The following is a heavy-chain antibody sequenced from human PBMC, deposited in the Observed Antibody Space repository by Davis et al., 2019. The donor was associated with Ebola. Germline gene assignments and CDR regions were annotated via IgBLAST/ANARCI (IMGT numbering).Heavy chain of an antibody. V-gene: IGHV1-46*01. D-gene: IGHD5-18*01. Sequence: ASVKVSCKASGYTFTSYYMHWVRQAPGQGLEWMGIINPSGGSTSYAQKFQGRVTMTRDTSTSTVYMELSSLRSEDTAVYYCARDLGLRGYSYGYGANYWGQGTLVTVSS. CDR2: INPSGGST. CDR1: GYTFTSYY. J-gene: IGHJ4*02. CDR3: ARDLGLRGYSYGYGANY.